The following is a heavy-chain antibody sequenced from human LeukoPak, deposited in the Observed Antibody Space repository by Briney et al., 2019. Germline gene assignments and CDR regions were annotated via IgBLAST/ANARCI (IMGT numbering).Heavy chain of an antibody. CDR2: IWYDGSNK. V-gene: IGHV3-33*01. CDR3: ARGPYYCSGTSCSMGYIDY. CDR1: GFTFSSYG. D-gene: IGHD2-2*01. J-gene: IGHJ4*02. Sequence: GGSLRLSCAASGFTFSSYGMHWVRQAPGKGLEWVAVIWYDGSNKYYADSVKGRFTISRDNSKNTLYLQMNSLRAEDTAVYYCARGPYYCSGTSCSMGYIDYWGQGTLVTVSS.